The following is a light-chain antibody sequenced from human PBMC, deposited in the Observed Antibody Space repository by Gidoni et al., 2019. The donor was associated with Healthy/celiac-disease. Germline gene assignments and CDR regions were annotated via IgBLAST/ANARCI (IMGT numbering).Light chain of an antibody. CDR1: QDISHY. J-gene: IGKJ4*01. CDR2: DAS. CDR3: QQYDNIPPLT. Sequence: IQMTQSPSSLSASRVDRVTITFQASQDISHYLNWYQQKPGKAPKLLIYDASNLEAGVPSRFSGSGSGTDFTFTISSLQPEDIATYYCQQYDNIPPLTLXGXTKVEIK. V-gene: IGKV1-33*01.